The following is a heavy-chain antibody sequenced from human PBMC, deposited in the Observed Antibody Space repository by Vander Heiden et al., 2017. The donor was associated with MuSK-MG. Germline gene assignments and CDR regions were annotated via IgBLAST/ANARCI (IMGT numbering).Heavy chain of an antibody. Sequence: QITLKESGPTLVKPTQTLTLTCTFSGFSLSTSGVGVGWIRQPPGKALEWLALIYWDDDKRYSPSLKSRLTITKDTSKNQVVLTMTNMDPVDTATYYCAHTRVSDFWSGYYLRSRVPGGMDVWGKGTTVTVSS. CDR1: GFSLSTSGVG. D-gene: IGHD3-3*01. V-gene: IGHV2-5*02. J-gene: IGHJ6*04. CDR2: IYWDDDK. CDR3: AHTRVSDFWSGYYLRSRVPGGMDV.